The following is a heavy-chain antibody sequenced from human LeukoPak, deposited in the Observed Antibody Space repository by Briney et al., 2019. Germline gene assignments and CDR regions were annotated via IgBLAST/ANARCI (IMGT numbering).Heavy chain of an antibody. D-gene: IGHD6-19*01. CDR3: AKIGVAGNFDY. V-gene: IGHV3-23*01. CDR1: GFSFSNYA. J-gene: IGHJ4*02. Sequence: GGSLRLSCAASGFSFSNYAMSWVRQAPARGPEWVSAISGSGGSTYYADSVKGRFTISRDNSKNTLYLQMNSLRAEDTAVYYCAKIGVAGNFDYWGQGTLVTVSS. CDR2: ISGSGGST.